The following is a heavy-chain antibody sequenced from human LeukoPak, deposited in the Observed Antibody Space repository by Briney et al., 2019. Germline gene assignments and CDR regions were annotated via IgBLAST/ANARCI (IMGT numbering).Heavy chain of an antibody. CDR3: ARHPRFSIAVAKTSFDY. Sequence: GGSLRLSCAASGFTFSSYSMNWVRQAPGKGLEWVSYISSSGSTIYYADSVKGRFTISRDNARNSLYLQMNSLRAEDTAVYYCARHPRFSIAVAKTSFDYWGQGTLVTVSS. CDR2: ISSSGSTI. J-gene: IGHJ4*02. CDR1: GFTFSSYS. V-gene: IGHV3-48*01. D-gene: IGHD6-19*01.